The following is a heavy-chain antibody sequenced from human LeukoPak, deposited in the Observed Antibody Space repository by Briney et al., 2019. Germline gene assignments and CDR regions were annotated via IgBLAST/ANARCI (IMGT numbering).Heavy chain of an antibody. CDR3: ARGITIRGRDYFDC. CDR1: GGSISSSGYY. D-gene: IGHD3-16*01. J-gene: IGHJ4*02. Sequence: SETLSLTCSVSGGSISSSGYYWGWIRQPPGKGLEWSGSIYYSGSTYYNPSLKRRVTISVDTSKKQFSLKVRSVTAADTAVYFCARGITIRGRDYFDCWGQGTLVTVSS. CDR2: IYYSGST. V-gene: IGHV4-39*07.